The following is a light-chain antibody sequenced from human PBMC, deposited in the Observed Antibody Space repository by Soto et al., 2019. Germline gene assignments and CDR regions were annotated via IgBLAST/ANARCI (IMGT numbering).Light chain of an antibody. Sequence: DIQMTQSPSSRYSSVGDRVTITCRASQSISSYLNWYQQKPGKAPKLLIYAASSLQRGVPSRFSGGASGTDGTLTISRLKKEDASTHYCQQSCRTSFIFSPGTKVDIK. V-gene: IGKV1-39*01. CDR3: QQSCRTSFI. J-gene: IGKJ3*01. CDR2: AAS. CDR1: QSISSY.